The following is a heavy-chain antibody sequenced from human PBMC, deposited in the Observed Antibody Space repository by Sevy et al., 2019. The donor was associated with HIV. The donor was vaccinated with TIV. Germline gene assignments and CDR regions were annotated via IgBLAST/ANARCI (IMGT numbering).Heavy chain of an antibody. CDR1: GFTFSSYS. Sequence: GGSLRLSCAASGFTFSSYSMNWVRQAPGEGLEWVSYISSSSSTIYYADSVKGRFTISRDNAKNSLYLQMNSLRDEDTAVYYCARSPDYYGSGTFDYWGQGTLVTVSS. J-gene: IGHJ4*02. V-gene: IGHV3-48*02. D-gene: IGHD3-10*01. CDR3: ARSPDYYGSGTFDY. CDR2: ISSSSSTI.